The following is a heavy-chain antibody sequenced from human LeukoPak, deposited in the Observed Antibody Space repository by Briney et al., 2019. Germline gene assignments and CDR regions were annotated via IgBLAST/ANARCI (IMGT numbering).Heavy chain of an antibody. CDR3: ARLKKYSTSSRVGAMDV. V-gene: IGHV4-34*01. J-gene: IGHJ6*03. CDR1: GGSFSGYY. Sequence: SETLSLTCGVFGGSFSGYYWTWTRQSPGKGLEWIGEIDDLGNTNYNPSLESRVAISVDTSKFQFSLKVRSVTAADAAVYFCARLKKYSTSSRVGAMDVWDKGTTVTVSS. CDR2: IDDLGNT. D-gene: IGHD3-16*01.